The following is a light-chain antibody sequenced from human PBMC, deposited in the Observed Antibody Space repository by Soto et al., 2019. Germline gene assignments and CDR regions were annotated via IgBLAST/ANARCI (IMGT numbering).Light chain of an antibody. V-gene: IGKV1-5*03. CDR3: QQYSSGST. CDR1: QSINNW. Sequence: DIRMTQSPSTLSASVGDRVTITCRASQSINNWLAWYQQKPGKAPKLLIYRASSLENGVPSRFSGRGSGTEFIFPITSLPPDDFATYYCQQYSSGSTFGQGTKVEIK. CDR2: RAS. J-gene: IGKJ1*01.